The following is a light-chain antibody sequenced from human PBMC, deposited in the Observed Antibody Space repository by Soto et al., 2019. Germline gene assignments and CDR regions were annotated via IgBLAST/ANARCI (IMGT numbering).Light chain of an antibody. CDR3: QQYGTSWWT. J-gene: IGKJ1*01. CDR2: GAS. Sequence: EIVLTQSPDTLSLSPGERATLSCRASQSVSNNYLAWYQQKPGQAPRLLIYGASSRATGIPDRFRGSGSGTDFTLTISRLEPEDFAVYYCQQYGTSWWTFGQGTKVEIK. CDR1: QSVSNNY. V-gene: IGKV3-20*01.